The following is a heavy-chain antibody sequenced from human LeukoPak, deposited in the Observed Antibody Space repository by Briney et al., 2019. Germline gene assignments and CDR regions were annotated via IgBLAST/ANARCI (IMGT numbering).Heavy chain of an antibody. CDR2: ISGGGSST. CDR3: VKLLGSNRWKSLGY. J-gene: IGHJ4*02. CDR1: GFTFRSHA. D-gene: IGHD6-13*01. V-gene: IGHV3-43*02. Sequence: GGSLRLSCAVSGFTFRSHAKSWVRQAPGKGLEWVSLISGGGSSTSYADSVKSRFTISRDNNKGSLYLQMDSLTTEDTALYYCVKLLGSNRWKSLGYWGQGTLVTVSS.